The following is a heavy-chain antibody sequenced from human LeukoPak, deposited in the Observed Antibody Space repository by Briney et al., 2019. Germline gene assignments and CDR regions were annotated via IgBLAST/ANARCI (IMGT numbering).Heavy chain of an antibody. Sequence: GGSLRLSCAASGFTFSSYWMSWVRQAPGKGLEWVANIKQDGSEKYYEDSVKGRFTISRDNAKNSLYLQVNSLRAEDTALYYCAKDTRWLDNYYYYGMDVWGQGTTVTVSS. V-gene: IGHV3-7*03. J-gene: IGHJ6*02. CDR3: AKDTRWLDNYYYYGMDV. CDR1: GFTFSSYW. D-gene: IGHD6-19*01. CDR2: IKQDGSEK.